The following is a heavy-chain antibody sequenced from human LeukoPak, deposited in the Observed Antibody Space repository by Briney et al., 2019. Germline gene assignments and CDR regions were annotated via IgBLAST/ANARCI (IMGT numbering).Heavy chain of an antibody. CDR1: GGSISSGVYY. J-gene: IGHJ6*02. V-gene: IGHV4-30-4*01. D-gene: IGHD3-22*01. CDR3: ARDWAYYYDSSGYSAPYYYYGMDV. CDR2: IYYSGST. Sequence: SETLSLTCTVSGGSISSGVYYWSWIRQPPGKGLEWIGYIYYSGSTYYNPSLKSRVTISVDTSKNQFSLKLSSVTAADTAVYYCARDWAYYYDSSGYSAPYYYYGMDVWGQGTTVTVSS.